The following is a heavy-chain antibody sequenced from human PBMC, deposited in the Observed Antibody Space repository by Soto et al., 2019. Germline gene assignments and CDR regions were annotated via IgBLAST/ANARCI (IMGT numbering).Heavy chain of an antibody. CDR2: VSGNGQVT. D-gene: IGHD4-17*01. CDR1: GFTFSTYA. J-gene: IGHJ4*02. V-gene: IGHV3-23*01. Sequence: PGGSLRLSCAASGFTFSTYAMAWVRQAPGKGLEWISGVSGNGQVTEYAAPARGRFTISRDNAKNSVYLEMESLRDEDTALYYCARDVDADFRTDFDYWGRGTLVTVSS. CDR3: ARDVDADFRTDFDY.